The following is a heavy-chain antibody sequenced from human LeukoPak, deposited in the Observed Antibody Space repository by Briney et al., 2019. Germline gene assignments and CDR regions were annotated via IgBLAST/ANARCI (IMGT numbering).Heavy chain of an antibody. CDR1: GFTFSSYW. CDR2: IKQDGSEK. CDR3: ARNGIAARLYYMDV. Sequence: PGGSLRLSCAASGFTFSSYWMSWVRQAPGKGLEWVANIKQDGSEKYYVDSVKDRFTISRDNAKNSLYLQMNSLRAEDTAVYYCARNGIAARLYYMDVWGKGTTVTVSS. D-gene: IGHD6-6*01. V-gene: IGHV3-7*01. J-gene: IGHJ6*03.